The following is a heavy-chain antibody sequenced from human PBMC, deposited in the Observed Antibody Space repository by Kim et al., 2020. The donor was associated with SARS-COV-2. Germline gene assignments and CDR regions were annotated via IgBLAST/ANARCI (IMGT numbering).Heavy chain of an antibody. J-gene: IGHJ4*02. Sequence: GGSLRLSCAASGFTFSSYAMSWVRQAPGKGLEWVSAISGSGGSTYYADSVKGRFTISRDNSKNTLYLQMNSLRAEDTAVYYCAKDRAMIVVVDPFDYWGQGTLVTVSS. CDR1: GFTFSSYA. CDR3: AKDRAMIVVVDPFDY. D-gene: IGHD3-22*01. V-gene: IGHV3-23*01. CDR2: ISGSGGST.